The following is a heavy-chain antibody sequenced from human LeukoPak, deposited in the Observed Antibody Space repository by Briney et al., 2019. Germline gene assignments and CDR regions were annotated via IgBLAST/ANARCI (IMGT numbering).Heavy chain of an antibody. V-gene: IGHV3-33*06. CDR3: AKDGPPHTMVRGVIRYYFDY. CDR1: GFTFSSYA. CDR2: IWYDGSNK. D-gene: IGHD3-10*01. J-gene: IGHJ4*02. Sequence: GGSLRLSCAASGFTFSSYAMSWVRQAPGKGLEWVAVIWYDGSNKYYADSVKGRFTISRDNSKNTLYLQMNSLRAEDTAVYYCAKDGPPHTMVRGVIRYYFDYWGQGTLVIVSS.